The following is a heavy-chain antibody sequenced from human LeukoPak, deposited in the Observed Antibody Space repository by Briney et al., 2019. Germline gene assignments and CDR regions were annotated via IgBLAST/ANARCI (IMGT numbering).Heavy chain of an antibody. Sequence: PSETLSLTCTVSGGSISSSSYYWGWIRQPPGKGLEWIGSIYYSGSTYYNPSLKSRVTIPVDTSKNQFSLKLSSVTAADTAVYYCARDGIAVAGTRWYFDLWGRGTLVTVSS. V-gene: IGHV4-39*07. J-gene: IGHJ2*01. CDR3: ARDGIAVAGTRWYFDL. CDR2: IYYSGST. CDR1: GGSISSSSYY. D-gene: IGHD6-19*01.